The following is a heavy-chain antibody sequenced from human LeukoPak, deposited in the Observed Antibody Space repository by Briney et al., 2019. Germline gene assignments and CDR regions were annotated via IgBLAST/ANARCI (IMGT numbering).Heavy chain of an antibody. CDR1: GGSIRSSNW. CDR3: ARDRDDYGDYYDY. Sequence: NPSETLSLTCGVSGGSIRSSNWWSWVRQPPGKGLEWIGEIYHSGSTNYNPSLKNRVTISVDKSKNQFSLKLSSVTAADTAVYYCARDRDDYGDYYDYWGQGTLVTVSS. CDR2: IYHSGST. V-gene: IGHV4-4*02. D-gene: IGHD4-17*01. J-gene: IGHJ4*02.